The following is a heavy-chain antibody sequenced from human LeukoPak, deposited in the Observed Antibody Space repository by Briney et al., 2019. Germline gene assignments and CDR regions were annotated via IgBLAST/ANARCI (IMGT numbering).Heavy chain of an antibody. CDR2: VYNSDYT. D-gene: IGHD6-19*01. Sequence: KPSETLSLTCTISGGSISGYYWSWIRQPPGKGLEWIGYVYNSDYTKYNPSLKGRVSISLDTSKNQFSLYLTSVTAADTAVYSCARNLGSGGSYLSDYWSQGTLVTVSS. CDR3: ARNLGSGGSYLSDY. J-gene: IGHJ4*02. V-gene: IGHV4-4*08. CDR1: GGSISGYY.